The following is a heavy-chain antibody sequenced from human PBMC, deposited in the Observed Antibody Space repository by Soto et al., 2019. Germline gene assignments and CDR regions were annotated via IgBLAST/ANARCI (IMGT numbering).Heavy chain of an antibody. J-gene: IGHJ6*02. CDR2: IYYSEST. CDR3: ARWVYYYDSSGYYVYYYYGMDV. V-gene: IGHV4-59*01. CDR1: GGSISSYC. D-gene: IGHD3-22*01. Sequence: SETLSLTCTVSGGSISSYCWSWIRQPPGKGLEWIGYIYYSESTNYNPSLKSRVTISVDTSKNQFSLKLSSVTAADTAVYYCARWVYYYDSSGYYVYYYYGMDVWGHGTTVTVSS.